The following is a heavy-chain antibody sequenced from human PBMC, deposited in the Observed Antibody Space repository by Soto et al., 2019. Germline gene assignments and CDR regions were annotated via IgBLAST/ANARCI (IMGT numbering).Heavy chain of an antibody. J-gene: IGHJ1*01. D-gene: IGHD3-22*01. V-gene: IGHV1-46*01. CDR3: ARLSYYYYSSGPFQH. Sequence: ASVKVSCKASGYTFTSYYMHWVRQAPGQGLEWMGIINPSGGSTSYAQKFPGRVTMTRDTSTSTVYMELSSLRSADTAVYYCARLSYYYYSSGPFQHWGQGTLVTDCS. CDR2: INPSGGST. CDR1: GYTFTSYY.